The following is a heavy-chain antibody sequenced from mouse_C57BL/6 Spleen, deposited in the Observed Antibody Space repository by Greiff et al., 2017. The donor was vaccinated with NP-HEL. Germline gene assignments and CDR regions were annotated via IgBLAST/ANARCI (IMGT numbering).Heavy chain of an antibody. CDR2: IDPETGGT. Sequence: QVQLKQSGAELVRPGASVTLSCKASGYTFTDYEMHWVKQTPVHGLEWIGAIDPETGGTAYNQKFKGKAILTADKSSSTAYMELRSLTSEDSAVYYCTISYYYGRSGYAMDYWGQGTSVTVSS. CDR3: TISYYYGRSGYAMDY. V-gene: IGHV1-15*01. J-gene: IGHJ4*01. D-gene: IGHD1-1*01. CDR1: GYTFTDYE.